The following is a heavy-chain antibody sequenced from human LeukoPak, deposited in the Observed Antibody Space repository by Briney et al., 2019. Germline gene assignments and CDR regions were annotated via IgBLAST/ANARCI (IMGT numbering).Heavy chain of an antibody. Sequence: GGPLTLSCAASVFTFSSYSMNWVRQSPGKGLEWVGRIKSKTDGGTTDYAAPVKGRFTISRDDSNSIAYLQMNSLKTEDTAVYYCTQMTGTTTGLWFDYYYYMDVWGKGTTVTVSS. CDR2: IKSKTDGGTT. J-gene: IGHJ6*03. CDR1: VFTFSSYS. CDR3: TQMTGTTTGLWFDYYYYMDV. D-gene: IGHD1-7*01. V-gene: IGHV3-15*01.